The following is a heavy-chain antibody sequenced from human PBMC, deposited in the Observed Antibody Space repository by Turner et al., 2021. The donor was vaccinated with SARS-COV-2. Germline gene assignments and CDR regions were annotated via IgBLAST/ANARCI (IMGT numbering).Heavy chain of an antibody. CDR3: ARDVPTYYYDSSGYYTDAFDI. CDR2: IRSSSSYI. V-gene: IGHV3-21*01. Sequence: EVQLVESGGGLVKPGGSLRLSWAASGFPFSSYSMNWVRQAPGKGLEWVSSIRSSSSYIYYADSVKGRFTISRDNAKNSLYLQMNSLRAEDTAVYYCARDVPTYYYDSSGYYTDAFDIWGQGTMVTVSS. D-gene: IGHD3-22*01. J-gene: IGHJ3*02. CDR1: GFPFSSYS.